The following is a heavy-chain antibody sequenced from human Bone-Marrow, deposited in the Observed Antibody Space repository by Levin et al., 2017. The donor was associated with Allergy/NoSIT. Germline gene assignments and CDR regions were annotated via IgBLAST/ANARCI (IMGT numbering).Heavy chain of an antibody. Sequence: SQTLSLTCTVSGGSIRSYYWTWIRQAPEKRLEWIGYIYYNGKSNYNPSLKTRVSISVDTSKNLFSLSLSSVTAADSAIYYCARAIPSGGNSYYYYYMDVWGKGNTVTVSS. J-gene: IGHJ6*03. CDR1: GGSIRSYY. D-gene: IGHD4-23*01. CDR3: ARAIPSGGNSYYYYYMDV. CDR2: IYYNGKS. V-gene: IGHV4-59*01.